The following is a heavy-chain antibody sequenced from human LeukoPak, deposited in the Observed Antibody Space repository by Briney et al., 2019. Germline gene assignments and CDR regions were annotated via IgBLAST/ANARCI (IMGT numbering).Heavy chain of an antibody. CDR2: IYYSGST. J-gene: IGHJ5*02. Sequence: PSETLSLTCTVSGDSISSGAYYWSWIRQHPGKGLEWIGYIYYSGSTSYNPSLKSRVTILVDTSKNQFSLKLSSVTAADTAVYYCARTPYGDYNWFDPWGQGTLVTVSS. CDR1: GDSISSGAYY. D-gene: IGHD4-17*01. V-gene: IGHV4-31*03. CDR3: ARTPYGDYNWFDP.